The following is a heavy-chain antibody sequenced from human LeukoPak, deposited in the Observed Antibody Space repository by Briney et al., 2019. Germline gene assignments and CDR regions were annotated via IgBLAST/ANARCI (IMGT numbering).Heavy chain of an antibody. V-gene: IGHV3-30*18. CDR2: ISYDGSNK. J-gene: IGHJ4*01. CDR3: AKVFDSYGCNYFDY. D-gene: IGHD5-18*01. Sequence: RGSPRLSCAASGFTFSSYGMHWVRQAPGKGLEWVAVISYDGSNKYYADSVKGRFTISRDNSKNTLYLQMNSLRAEDTAVYYCAKVFDSYGCNYFDYWGHGTLVSVSS. CDR1: GFTFSSYG.